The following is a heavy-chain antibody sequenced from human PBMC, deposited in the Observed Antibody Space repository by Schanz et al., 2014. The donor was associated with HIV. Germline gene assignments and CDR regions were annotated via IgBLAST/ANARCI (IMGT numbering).Heavy chain of an antibody. CDR3: ARAPPSDSSGCYPFDY. CDR1: GGSFRGYY. CDR2: IYYSGSI. D-gene: IGHD3-22*01. V-gene: IGHV4-34*01. Sequence: QVQLQQWGAGLLKPSETLSLTCAVYGGSFRGYYWTWIRQHPGKGLEWIGSIYYSGSIYYNPSFKSRVTLSGDTSRNQFSLKLRFVTAADTAVYYCARAPPSDSSGCYPFDYWGQGTLVTVSS. J-gene: IGHJ4*02.